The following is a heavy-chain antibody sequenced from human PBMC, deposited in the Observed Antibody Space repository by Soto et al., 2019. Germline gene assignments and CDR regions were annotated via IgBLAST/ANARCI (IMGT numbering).Heavy chain of an antibody. J-gene: IGHJ4*02. Sequence: QTGGSLRLSCAVSGFTFDDYAMHWVRQAPGKGLEWVSGISWNSGSIGYADSVKGRFTISRDNAKNSLYLQMNSLRAEDTALYYCAKDRGNYYDSSGYYDYWGQGTLVTVSS. CDR1: GFTFDDYA. CDR3: AKDRGNYYDSSGYYDY. CDR2: ISWNSGSI. V-gene: IGHV3-9*01. D-gene: IGHD3-22*01.